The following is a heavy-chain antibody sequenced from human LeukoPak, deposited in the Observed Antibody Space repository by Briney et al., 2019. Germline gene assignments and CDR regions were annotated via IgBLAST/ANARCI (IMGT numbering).Heavy chain of an antibody. J-gene: IGHJ6*03. V-gene: IGHV4-61*10. CDR3: ARGLGYSSSKPAPLYYYYMDV. Sequence: PSETLSLTCTVSGGSISSGSYCWSWIRQPAGKGLEWIGHIFSSGSTNYNPSLKSRVTISVDTSKNQFSLKLSSVTAADTAVYYCARGLGYSSSKPAPLYYYYMDVWGKGTTVTVSS. D-gene: IGHD6-13*01. CDR2: IFSSGST. CDR1: GGSISSGSYC.